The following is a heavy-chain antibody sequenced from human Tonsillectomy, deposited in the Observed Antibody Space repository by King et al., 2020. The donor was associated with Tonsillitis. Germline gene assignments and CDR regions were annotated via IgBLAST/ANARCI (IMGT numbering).Heavy chain of an antibody. V-gene: IGHV1-2*02. J-gene: IGHJ4*02. Sequence: VQLVESGAEVKKPGASVKVSCKASGYTSTDYYMHWVRQAPGQGLEWMGWINPNSGGTNFAQKFQGRVTMTRGTSISTVYMELSRLRSDDTAVYYCARGSYHRGLDYWGQGTLVTVSS. CDR3: ARGSYHRGLDY. CDR2: INPNSGGT. D-gene: IGHD3-10*01. CDR1: GYTSTDYY.